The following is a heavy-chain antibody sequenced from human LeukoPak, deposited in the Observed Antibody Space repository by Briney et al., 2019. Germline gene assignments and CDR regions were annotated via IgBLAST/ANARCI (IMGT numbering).Heavy chain of an antibody. CDR3: AKGTLTETHGNSWDPFDY. D-gene: IGHD6-13*01. J-gene: IGHJ4*02. CDR1: GFTFNGYA. CDR2: VSGPGDVT. V-gene: IGHV3-23*01. Sequence: GGSLRLSCAASGFTFNGYAMSWVRQAPGKGLEWVSTVSGPGDVTHYADSVKGRFTISKDHSKSTLCLQMNSLRAEDTAVYYCAKGTLTETHGNSWDPFDYWGQGALVTVSS.